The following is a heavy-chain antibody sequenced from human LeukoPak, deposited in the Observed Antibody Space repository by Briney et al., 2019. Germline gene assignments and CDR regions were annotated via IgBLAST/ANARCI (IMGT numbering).Heavy chain of an antibody. J-gene: IGHJ4*02. CDR3: ARDSHRQDSSGYYWFDY. CDR2: IYYSGST. CDR1: GGSISSGDYY. D-gene: IGHD3-22*01. Sequence: PSQTLSLTCTVSGGSISSGDYYWSWIRQPPGKGLEWIGYIYYSGSTYYNPSLKSRVTISVDTSKNQFSLKLSSVTDADTAVYYCARDSHRQDSSGYYWFDYWGQGSLVTVSS. V-gene: IGHV4-30-4*08.